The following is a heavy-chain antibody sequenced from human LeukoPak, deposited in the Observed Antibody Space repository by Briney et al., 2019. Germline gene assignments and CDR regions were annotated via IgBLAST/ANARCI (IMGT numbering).Heavy chain of an antibody. J-gene: IGHJ4*02. CDR1: GYTFTGYY. D-gene: IGHD6-6*01. CDR3: ARLEYSSSPDNFDY. V-gene: IGHV1-2*02. CDR2: INPNSGGT. Sequence: RASVKVSCKASGYTFTGYYMHWVRQAPGQGLEWMGWINPNSGGTNYAQKFQGRVTMTRDTSISTAYMELSRLRSDDTAVYYCARLEYSSSPDNFDYWGQGTLVTVSS.